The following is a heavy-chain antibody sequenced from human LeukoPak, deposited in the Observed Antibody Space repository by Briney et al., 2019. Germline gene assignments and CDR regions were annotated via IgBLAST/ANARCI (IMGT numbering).Heavy chain of an antibody. CDR2: ISSSGSSK. CDR3: ARVWELLLDY. Sequence: PGGSLRLSCAAPGFTFSSYEMNWVRQAPGKGLEWVSYISSSGSSKYYADSVKGRFTISRDNAKNSLYLQMNSLRAEDTAVYYCARVWELLLDYWGQGTLVTVSS. CDR1: GFTFSSYE. D-gene: IGHD1-26*01. J-gene: IGHJ4*02. V-gene: IGHV3-48*03.